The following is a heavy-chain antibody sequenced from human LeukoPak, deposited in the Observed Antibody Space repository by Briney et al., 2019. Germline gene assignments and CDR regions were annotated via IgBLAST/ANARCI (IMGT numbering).Heavy chain of an antibody. CDR1: GFTFSTYG. D-gene: IGHD1-26*01. CDR3: TTDWSYQANAFDI. CDR2: IWFDGSKR. J-gene: IGHJ3*02. Sequence: GGSLRLSCAASGFTFSTYGMHWVRQAPGKGLEWVALIWFDGSKRYYGDSLKGRFTVSRDNSKNTLYLQMNSLKTEDTAVYYCTTDWSYQANAFDIWGQGTMVTVSS. V-gene: IGHV3-33*01.